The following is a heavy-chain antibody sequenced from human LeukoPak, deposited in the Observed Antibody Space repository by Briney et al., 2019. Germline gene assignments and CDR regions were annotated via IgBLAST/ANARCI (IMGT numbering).Heavy chain of an antibody. J-gene: IGHJ6*02. CDR2: ISAYNGNT. V-gene: IGHV1-18*01. D-gene: IGHD6-13*01. CDR3: ASGQPYSSSWYGMDV. CDR1: GYTFTSYG. Sequence: ASVKVSCKASGYTFTSYGISWVRQAPGQGLEWMGRISAYNGNTNYAQKLQGRVTMTTDTSTSTAYMELRSLRSDDTAVYYCASGQPYSSSWYGMDVWGQGTTVTVSS.